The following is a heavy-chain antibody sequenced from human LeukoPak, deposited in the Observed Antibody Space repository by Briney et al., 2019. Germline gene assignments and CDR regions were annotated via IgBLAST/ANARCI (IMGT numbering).Heavy chain of an antibody. J-gene: IGHJ4*02. CDR1: GFTFSSYS. CDR3: ARDRDYSSWSFDY. V-gene: IGHV3-48*01. CDR2: ISSSSSTI. D-gene: IGHD6-13*01. Sequence: PGGSLRLSCAASGFTFSSYSMNWVRQAPGKGLERVSYISSSSSTIYYAESVTGRFTISRDNAKNSLYLQMNSLRAEDTAVYYCARDRDYSSWSFDYWGQGTLVTVSS.